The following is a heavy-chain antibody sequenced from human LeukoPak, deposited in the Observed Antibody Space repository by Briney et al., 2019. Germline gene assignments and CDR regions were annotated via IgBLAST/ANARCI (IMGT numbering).Heavy chain of an antibody. CDR3: ARSDLIYYDSSGYYPIDY. V-gene: IGHV1-2*02. CDR2: INPNSGGT. J-gene: IGHJ4*02. Sequence: ASVKVSCEASGYTFTGYYMHWVRQAPGQGLEWMGWINPNSGGTNYAQKFQGRVTMTGDTSISTAYMELSRLRSDDTAVYYCARSDLIYYDSSGYYPIDYWGQGTLVTVSS. CDR1: GYTFTGYY. D-gene: IGHD3-22*01.